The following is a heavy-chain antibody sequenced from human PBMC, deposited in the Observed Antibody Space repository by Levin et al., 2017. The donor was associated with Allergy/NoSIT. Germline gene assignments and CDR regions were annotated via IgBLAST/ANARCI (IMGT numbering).Heavy chain of an antibody. CDR2: IDWDDDI. CDR3: ARIRIAVAGTYAFDI. CDR1: GFSLSTSGMC. J-gene: IGHJ3*02. D-gene: IGHD6-19*01. Sequence: SGPTLVKPTQTLTLTCTFSGFSLSTSGMCVSWIRQPPGKALEWLARIDWDDDIYYSTSLKTRLTISKDTSKNQVVLTMTNMDPVDTATYYCARIRIAVAGTYAFDIWGQGTMVTVSS. V-gene: IGHV2-70*11.